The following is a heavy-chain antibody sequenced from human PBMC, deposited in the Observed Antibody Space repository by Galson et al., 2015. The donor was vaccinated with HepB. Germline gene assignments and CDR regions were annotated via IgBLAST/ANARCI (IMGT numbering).Heavy chain of an antibody. CDR1: GFTFSDYA. V-gene: IGHV4-4*02. J-gene: IGHJ4*02. Sequence: SLRLSCAASGFTFSDYAVYWVRQTPGKGLEWIGEMYHSGYTNYNPSLKSRVTITVDKSKNQFSLKLSSVTAADTAVYYCARDVNWNLDSWGQGTLVTVSS. D-gene: IGHD1-1*01. CDR3: ARDVNWNLDS. CDR2: MYHSGYT.